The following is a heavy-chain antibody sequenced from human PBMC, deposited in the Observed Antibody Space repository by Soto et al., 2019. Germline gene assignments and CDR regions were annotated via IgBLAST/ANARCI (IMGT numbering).Heavy chain of an antibody. CDR2: VSHDGRNT. CDR3: AKGGRQWLVTSDFNY. Sequence: VQLVESGGGVVQPGRSLRLSCAASGFTFSDYAMHWVRQAPGKGLEWVAVVSHDGRNTHYAESVKGRFTISRDSSKNTVSLEMTSLRAEDTAVYYSAKGGRQWLVTSDFNYWGQGALVTVSS. J-gene: IGHJ4*02. CDR1: GFTFSDYA. V-gene: IGHV3-30*18. D-gene: IGHD6-19*01.